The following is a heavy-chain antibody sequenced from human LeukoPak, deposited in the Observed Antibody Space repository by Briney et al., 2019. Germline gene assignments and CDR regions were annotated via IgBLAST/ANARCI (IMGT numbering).Heavy chain of an antibody. V-gene: IGHV3-23*01. Sequence: GGSLRLSCAASGFAFSTYVMKWVRQTPGQGLQWVSTIDRAGSTDTHYADSVKGRFTVSRGNSKNILYLQMNSLRAGDTAVYFCAVDVQDDLDYWGQGTLVTVSS. CDR1: GFAFSTYV. CDR3: AVDVQDDLDY. D-gene: IGHD5-12*01. J-gene: IGHJ4*02. CDR2: IDRAGSTDT.